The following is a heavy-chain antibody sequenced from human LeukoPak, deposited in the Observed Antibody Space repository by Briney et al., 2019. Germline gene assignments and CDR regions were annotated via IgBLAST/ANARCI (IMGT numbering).Heavy chain of an antibody. CDR1: GFSFSTYA. J-gene: IGHJ4*02. CDR3: AGVGDHGGLDY. V-gene: IGHV3-64*01. Sequence: PGGSLRLSCVASGFSFSTYAMHWVRQAPGKGLEYVSAINNDGGTRYYANSVEGRFTISRDNSKNTLYLQMGSLRAEDLAVYYCAGVGDHGGLDYWGQGTQVTVSS. CDR2: INNDGGTR. D-gene: IGHD4-23*01.